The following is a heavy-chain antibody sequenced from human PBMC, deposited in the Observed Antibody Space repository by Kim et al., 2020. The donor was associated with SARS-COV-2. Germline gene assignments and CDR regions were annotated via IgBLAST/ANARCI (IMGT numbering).Heavy chain of an antibody. V-gene: IGHV1-3*01. CDR3: AKGNQGERERRTLYYYYGMDV. Sequence: ASVKVSCKASGYTFTSYAMHWVRQAPGQRLEWMGWINAGNGNTKYSQKFQGRVTITRDTSASTAYMELSSLRSEDTAVYYCAKGNQGERERRTLYYYYGMDVWGQGTTVTVSS. D-gene: IGHD1-1*01. J-gene: IGHJ6*02. CDR2: INAGNGNT. CDR1: GYTFTSYA.